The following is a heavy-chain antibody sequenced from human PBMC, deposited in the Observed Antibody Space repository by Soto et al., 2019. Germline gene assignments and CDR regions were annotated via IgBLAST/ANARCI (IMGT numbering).Heavy chain of an antibody. CDR2: IYSGGST. Sequence: GGSLRLSCAASGFTVSSNYMSWVRQAPGKGLEWVSVIYSGGSTYYADSVKGRFTISRDNSKNTLYLQMNSLRAEDTAVYYCARDAGTTYGDYGYFQHWGQGTLVTVSS. J-gene: IGHJ1*01. CDR1: GFTVSSNY. D-gene: IGHD4-17*01. CDR3: ARDAGTTYGDYGYFQH. V-gene: IGHV3-66*01.